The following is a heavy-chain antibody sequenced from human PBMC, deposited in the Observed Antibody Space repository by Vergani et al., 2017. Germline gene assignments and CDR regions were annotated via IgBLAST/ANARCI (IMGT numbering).Heavy chain of an antibody. D-gene: IGHD1-1*01. J-gene: IGHJ4*02. Sequence: EVELVQSGPEMRTPGESVKISCKGSEYSFGNYWIGWVRQMPGKGLEWMGILYPADSDTRYSPSFQGQVTISADKSISTAFLQWDSLKASDTALYYCARHTTYTDSWGQGTLVTVSS. CDR1: EYSFGNYW. V-gene: IGHV5-51*01. CDR2: LYPADSDT. CDR3: ARHTTYTDS.